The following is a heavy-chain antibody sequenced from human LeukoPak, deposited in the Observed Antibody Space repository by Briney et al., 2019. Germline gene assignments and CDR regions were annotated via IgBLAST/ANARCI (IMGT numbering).Heavy chain of an antibody. V-gene: IGHV1-69-2*01. CDR3: ATAMGATSPTFDY. CDR2: VDPEDGET. Sequence: GASVKVSCKASGYTFTDYYMHWVQQAPGKGLEWMGRVDPEDGETIYAEKFQGRVTITADTSTDTAYMELNSLRSEDTAVYYCATAMGATSPTFDYWGQGTLVTVSS. J-gene: IGHJ4*02. CDR1: GYTFTDYY. D-gene: IGHD1-26*01.